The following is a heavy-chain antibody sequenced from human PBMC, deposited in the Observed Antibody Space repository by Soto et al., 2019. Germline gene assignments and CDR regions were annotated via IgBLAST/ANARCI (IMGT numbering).Heavy chain of an antibody. D-gene: IGHD3-9*01. CDR2: ISSSSSTI. J-gene: IGHJ5*02. CDR1: GFTFSSYS. Sequence: GGSLRLSCAASGFTFSSYSMNWVRQAPGKGLEWVSYISSSSSTIYYADSVKGRFTISRDNAKNSLYLQMNSLRAEDTAVYYCARDLIAVTYYDILTGYRGGGFDPWGQGTLVTVSS. CDR3: ARDLIAVTYYDILTGYRGGGFDP. V-gene: IGHV3-48*01.